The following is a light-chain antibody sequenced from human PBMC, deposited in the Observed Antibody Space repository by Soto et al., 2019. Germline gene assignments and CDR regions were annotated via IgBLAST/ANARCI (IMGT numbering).Light chain of an antibody. CDR3: AAWDDSLNGRV. V-gene: IGLV1-44*01. Sequence: QSVLTQPPSASGTPGQRVTISCSGSSSNIGRNTVNWYQQLPGTAPKLLIYSNNQRPSGVPDRFSGSKSGTSASLAISGLQSEDEADYYCAAWDDSLNGRVFGGGTTVTVL. CDR2: SNN. J-gene: IGLJ3*02. CDR1: SSNIGRNT.